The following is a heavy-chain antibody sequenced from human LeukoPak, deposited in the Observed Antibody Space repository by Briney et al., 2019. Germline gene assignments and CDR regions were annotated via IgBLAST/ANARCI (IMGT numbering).Heavy chain of an antibody. CDR2: IYPGDSDT. CDR3: ATSYSGTDFDY. D-gene: IGHD1-26*01. Sequence: GESLKISCKGSGYSFTSYRIGWVRQMPGKGLGWMGIIYPGDSDTRYSPSFQGQVTISADKSISTAYLQWSSLTASDTAMYYCATSYSGTDFDYWGQGTLVTVSS. J-gene: IGHJ4*02. CDR1: GYSFTSYR. V-gene: IGHV5-51*01.